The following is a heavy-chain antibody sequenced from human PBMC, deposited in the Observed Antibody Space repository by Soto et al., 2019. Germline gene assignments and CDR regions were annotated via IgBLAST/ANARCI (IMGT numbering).Heavy chain of an antibody. CDR1: GDSDSIYIGA. CDR3: ANDPGYSYGVYYFDY. V-gene: IGHV6-1*01. Sequence: QTLSLTCVISGDSDSIYIGAWNWIRPSPSRGLEWLGRTYYRSKWYYDYAESVKSRIIISVDTSKNQFSLQLNSVTPEDAAVYYCANDPGYSYGVYYFDYWGQGTLVTVSS. CDR2: TYYRSKWYY. J-gene: IGHJ4*02. D-gene: IGHD5-18*01.